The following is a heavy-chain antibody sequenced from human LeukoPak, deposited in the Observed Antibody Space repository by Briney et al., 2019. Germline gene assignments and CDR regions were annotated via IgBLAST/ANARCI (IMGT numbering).Heavy chain of an antibody. D-gene: IGHD3-22*01. CDR2: IYYSGST. CDR3: AGETYYYDSSGYSPAFDI. V-gene: IGHV4-59*01. Sequence: SETLSLTCTVSGGSISSYYWSWIRQPPGKGLEWIGYIYYSGSTNYNPSLKSRVTISVDTSKNQFSLKLSSVTAADTAVYYCAGETYYYDSSGYSPAFDIWGQGTMVTVSS. J-gene: IGHJ3*02. CDR1: GGSISSYY.